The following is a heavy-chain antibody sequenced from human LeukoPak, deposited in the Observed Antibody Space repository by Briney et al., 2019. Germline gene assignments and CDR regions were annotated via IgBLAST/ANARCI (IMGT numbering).Heavy chain of an antibody. CDR1: GFTFSSYW. J-gene: IGHJ4*02. CDR2: INTDGSSA. Sequence: TGGSLRLSCAASGFTFSSYWMHWVRQAPGKGLVWVSRINTDGSSAWYADSVKGRFTISRDNAKNTLYLQMNSLRAEDTALYFCAREMDIAMVFDYWGQGTMVTVSS. CDR3: AREMDIAMVFDY. D-gene: IGHD5-18*01. V-gene: IGHV3-74*01.